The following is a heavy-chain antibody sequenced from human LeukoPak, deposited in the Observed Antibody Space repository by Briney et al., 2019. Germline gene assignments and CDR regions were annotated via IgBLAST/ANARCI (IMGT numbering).Heavy chain of an antibody. CDR1: GGSFSGYY. CDR2: INHSGST. Sequence: SETLSLTCAVYGGSFSGYYWNWIRQPPGKGLEWIGEINHSGSTNYNPSLKSRVTISVDTSKNQFSLKLSSVTAADTAVYYCARGPETDYYDSSGWDNWFDPWGQGTLVTVSS. V-gene: IGHV4-34*01. J-gene: IGHJ5*02. CDR3: ARGPETDYYDSSGWDNWFDP. D-gene: IGHD3-22*01.